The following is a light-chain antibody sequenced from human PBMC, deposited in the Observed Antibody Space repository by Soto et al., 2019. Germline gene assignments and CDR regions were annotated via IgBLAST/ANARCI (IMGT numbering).Light chain of an antibody. CDR1: QSVSNNY. Sequence: EIVLTQSPGTLSLSPGERSTLSCRASQSVSNNYLAWYQQKPGQAPRLLIYGASNRATGIPDRFSGSGSGTDFTLTISRLEPEDFATYYCQQYYSHPLTFGQGTRLEIK. CDR3: QQYYSHPLT. J-gene: IGKJ5*01. CDR2: GAS. V-gene: IGKV3-20*01.